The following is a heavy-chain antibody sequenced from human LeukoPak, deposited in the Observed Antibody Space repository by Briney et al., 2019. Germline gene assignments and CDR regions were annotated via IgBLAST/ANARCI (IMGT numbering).Heavy chain of an antibody. V-gene: IGHV3-66*01. CDR2: IYRGGST. CDR1: GFTVSSNY. Sequence: GGSLRLSCAASGFTVSSNYMSWVRQAPGKGLEWVSVIYRGGSTYYADSVKGRFTISRDNSKNTLYLQMNSLRAEDTAVYYCARDSRASSGGDYWGQGTLVTVSS. CDR3: ARDSRASSGGDY. J-gene: IGHJ4*02. D-gene: IGHD6-19*01.